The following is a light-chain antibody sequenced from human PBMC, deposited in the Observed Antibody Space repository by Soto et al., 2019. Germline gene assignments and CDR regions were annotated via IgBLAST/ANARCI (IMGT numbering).Light chain of an antibody. CDR1: SSDVGLYDY. J-gene: IGLJ1*01. Sequence: QSVRTQPPSASWSPGHSVTIACTGTSSDVGLYDYVSWYQQHPGKVPKLLIYEVTQRPSGVPDRFSGSKSGNTASLTVSGLQAEDQADHYCSSYGGNSTYVFGTGTNVTAL. V-gene: IGLV2-8*01. CDR3: SSYGGNSTYV. CDR2: EVT.